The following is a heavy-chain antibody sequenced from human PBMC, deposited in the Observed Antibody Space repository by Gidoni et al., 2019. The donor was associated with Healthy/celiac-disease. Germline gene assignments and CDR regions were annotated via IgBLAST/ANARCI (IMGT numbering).Heavy chain of an antibody. CDR2: INPSGGST. V-gene: IGHV1-46*01. Sequence: QVQLVQSGAEVKKPRASVKVSCKSSGYTFTSYYMHWVRQAAGQGLEWMGIINPSGGSTSYAQKFQGRVTMTRDTSTSTVYMELSSLRSEDTAVYYCARDRNAQLVDFDYWGQGTMVTVSS. CDR3: ARDRNAQLVDFDY. J-gene: IGHJ4*02. D-gene: IGHD6-13*01. CDR1: GYTFTSYY.